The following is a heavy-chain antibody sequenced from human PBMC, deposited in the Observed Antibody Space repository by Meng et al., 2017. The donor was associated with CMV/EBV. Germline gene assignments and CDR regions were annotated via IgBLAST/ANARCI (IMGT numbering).Heavy chain of an antibody. CDR1: GGSISSSSYY. Sequence: QLPLQESGPGLVKPSESLSLTCAGAGGSISSSSYYWGWIRQPPGKGLEWIGSIYYSGSTYYNPSLKSRVTISVDTSKNQFSLKLSSVTAADTAVYYCVTWLWFGELSGYYFDYWGQGTLVTVSS. J-gene: IGHJ4*02. CDR3: VTWLWFGELSGYYFDY. V-gene: IGHV4-39*07. D-gene: IGHD3-10*01. CDR2: IYYSGST.